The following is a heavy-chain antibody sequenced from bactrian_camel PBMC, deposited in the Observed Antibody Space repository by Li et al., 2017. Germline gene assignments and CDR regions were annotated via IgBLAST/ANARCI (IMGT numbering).Heavy chain of an antibody. J-gene: IGHJ4*01. CDR1: GYLPTKYC. CDR2: IDNDGST. D-gene: IGHD2*01. CDR3: SLYWGF. Sequence: HVQLVESGGGSVQSGGSLNISCTISGYLPTKYCLSWFRQAPGKEREGIALIDNDGSTNYLDRTRGRFTISQDNAKNIMYLQMNSLTSEDSALYYCSLYWGFWGRGTQVTVS. V-gene: IGHV3S53*01.